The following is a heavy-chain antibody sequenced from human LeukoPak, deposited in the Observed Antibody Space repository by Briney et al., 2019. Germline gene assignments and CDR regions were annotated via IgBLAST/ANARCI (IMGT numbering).Heavy chain of an antibody. CDR3: ASGISFGESEGNY. V-gene: IGHV1-8*03. J-gene: IGHJ4*02. D-gene: IGHD3-10*01. Sequence: ASVKVSCKASGYTFTTYDINWVRQATGQGLEWMGCMNPNSGHTDYAQKFQGRVTITRNTSITTAYMELTSLRFEDTAVYYCASGISFGESEGNYWGQGTLVTVSS. CDR1: GYTFTTYD. CDR2: MNPNSGHT.